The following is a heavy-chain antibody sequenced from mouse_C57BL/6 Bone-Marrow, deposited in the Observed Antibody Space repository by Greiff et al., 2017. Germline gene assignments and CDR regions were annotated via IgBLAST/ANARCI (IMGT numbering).Heavy chain of an antibody. J-gene: IGHJ2*01. V-gene: IGHV1-18*01. CDR1: GYTFTDYN. CDR2: INPNNGGT. Sequence: VQLQQSGPELVKPGASVKIPCKASGYTFTDYNMDWVKQSHGKSLEWIGDINPNNGGTIYNQKFKGKATVTVDKSSSTAYMELRSLTSEDTAVDYCAREGGSKYFDYWGQGTTLTVSS. CDR3: AREGGSKYFDY. D-gene: IGHD1-1*01.